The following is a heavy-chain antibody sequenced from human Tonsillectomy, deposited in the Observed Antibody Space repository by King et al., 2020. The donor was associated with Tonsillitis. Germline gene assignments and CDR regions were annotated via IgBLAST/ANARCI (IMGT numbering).Heavy chain of an antibody. CDR3: ARAMYYDILTAWFDP. J-gene: IGHJ5*02. CDR1: GGTFSSYA. V-gene: IGHV1-69*01. CDR2: IIPIFGTA. D-gene: IGHD3-9*01. Sequence: QLVQSGAEVKKSGSSVKVSCKASGGTFSSYAISWVRQAPGQGLEWMGGIIPIFGTANYAQKFQGRVTITADESTYTAYMELSSLGSEDTAVYYCARAMYYDILTAWFDPWGQGTLVTVSS.